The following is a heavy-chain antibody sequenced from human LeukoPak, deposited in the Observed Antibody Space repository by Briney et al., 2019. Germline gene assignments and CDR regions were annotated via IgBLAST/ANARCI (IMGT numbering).Heavy chain of an antibody. V-gene: IGHV1-2*04. D-gene: IGHD6-19*01. Sequence: GASEKLSCKASGYTFTGYYMHWVRQAPGHGLEWMGWINPNSGGTNYAQKFQGWVTMTRDTSISTAYMQLSRLGSDDTAVDYCARDGGSAVAGNWFDPWGQGTLVTVSS. J-gene: IGHJ5*02. CDR2: INPNSGGT. CDR3: ARDGGSAVAGNWFDP. CDR1: GYTFTGYY.